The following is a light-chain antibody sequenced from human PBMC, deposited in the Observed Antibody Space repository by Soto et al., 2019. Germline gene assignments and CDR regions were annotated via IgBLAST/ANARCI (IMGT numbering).Light chain of an antibody. V-gene: IGLV2-14*03. CDR2: DLS. CDR3: TSLATSATLL. J-gene: IGLJ3*02. Sequence: QSALTQPASVSGSPGQSITISCTGTSSDVGGFNSVSWYQQHPGKAPKLMIFDLSDRPSEVSNRFSGSRSGNTASLTISGLQTEDEGDYYCTSLATSATLLFGGGTKVTVL. CDR1: SSDVGGFNS.